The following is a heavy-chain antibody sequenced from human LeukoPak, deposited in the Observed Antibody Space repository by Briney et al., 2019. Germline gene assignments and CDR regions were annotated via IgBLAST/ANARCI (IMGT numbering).Heavy chain of an antibody. J-gene: IGHJ4*02. V-gene: IGHV3-21*01. CDR1: GFTFSSYS. CDR2: ISSSSYI. CDR3: ARASSGSYSPSDFDY. Sequence: GGSLRLSCAASGFTFSSYSMNWVRQAPGKGLEWVSFISSSSYIYYADSVKGRFTISRDNAKNSLYLQMNSLRAEDTAVYYCARASSGSYSPSDFDYWGQGTLVTVSS. D-gene: IGHD1-26*01.